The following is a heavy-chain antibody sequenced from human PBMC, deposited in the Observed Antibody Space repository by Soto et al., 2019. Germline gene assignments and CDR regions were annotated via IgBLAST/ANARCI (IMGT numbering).Heavy chain of an antibody. J-gene: IGHJ5*02. V-gene: IGHV2-5*02. CDR2: IYWDDDK. D-gene: IGHD6-19*01. CDR1: GFSLSTSGVG. CDR3: AHRPAHYQYSSGPSRGWFDP. Sequence: QITLKESGPTLVKPTQTLTLTCTFSGFSLSTSGVGVGWIRQPPGKALEWLALIYWDDDKRYSPSLKSRLTTTKDTSKNQVVLTMTNMDPVDPATYYCAHRPAHYQYSSGPSRGWFDPWGQGTLVTVSS.